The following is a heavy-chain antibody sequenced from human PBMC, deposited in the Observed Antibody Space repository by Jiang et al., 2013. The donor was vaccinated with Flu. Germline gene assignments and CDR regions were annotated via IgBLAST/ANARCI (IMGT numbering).Heavy chain of an antibody. J-gene: IGHJ6*03. D-gene: IGHD3-3*01. CDR3: ARDARYGTIFGVRAQYYYYYYYMDV. Sequence: FTFSSYSMNWVRQAPGKGLEWVSSISSSSSYIYYADSVKGRFTISRDNAKNSLYLQMNSLRAEDTAVYYCARDARYGTIFGVRAQYYYYYYYMDVWGKGTTVTVSS. CDR2: ISSSSSYI. CDR1: FTFSSYS. V-gene: IGHV3-21*01.